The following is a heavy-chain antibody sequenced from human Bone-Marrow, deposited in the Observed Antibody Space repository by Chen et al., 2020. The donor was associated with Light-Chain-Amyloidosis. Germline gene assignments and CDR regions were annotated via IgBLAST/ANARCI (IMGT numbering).Heavy chain of an antibody. CDR1: GVSVISHY. CDR3: ARWEASLKAFDI. V-gene: IGHV4-59*02. D-gene: IGHD1-26*01. CDR2: VFYTGAA. J-gene: IGHJ3*02. Sequence: QVQLQESGPGLVKSSETLSLACTVSGVSVISHYWNWIRQPPGKSLEGIGYVFYTGAAKYKPSLNCRVTMSVDTSTNQFSLTVTSLTAAAAAVYYCARWEASLKAFDIWGQGTMVTVSS.